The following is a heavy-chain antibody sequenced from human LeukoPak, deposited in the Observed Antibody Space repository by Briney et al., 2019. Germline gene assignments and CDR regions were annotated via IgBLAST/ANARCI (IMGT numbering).Heavy chain of an antibody. CDR1: GFTFSNNP. CDR2: ISSNGGST. V-gene: IGHV3-64*01. Sequence: PGGSLRLSCAASGFTFSNNPMHWVRQAPGKGLQYLSAISSNGGSTYYANSVKGRFTISRDNSKNTLYLQMGSLRTEDMAVYYCASGSSWFLDYWGQGTLVTVSS. J-gene: IGHJ4*02. D-gene: IGHD6-13*01. CDR3: ASGSSWFLDY.